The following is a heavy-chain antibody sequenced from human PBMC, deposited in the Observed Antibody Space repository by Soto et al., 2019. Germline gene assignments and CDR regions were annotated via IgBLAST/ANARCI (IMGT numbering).Heavy chain of an antibody. CDR3: VRDFRGAVAGSEFDH. J-gene: IGHJ4*02. D-gene: IGHD6-19*01. V-gene: IGHV3-74*01. CDR1: GFSFVSYW. CDR2: INGNADNS. Sequence: EVQLAESGGGLVLTGGSLRLSCAASGFSFVSYWMHWVRQVPGEGLAWVSRINGNADNSDYADSVKGRFTISRDNAMNRLYLQRDSLRADDTGVYYCVRDFRGAVAGSEFDHWGQGTLVTVSS.